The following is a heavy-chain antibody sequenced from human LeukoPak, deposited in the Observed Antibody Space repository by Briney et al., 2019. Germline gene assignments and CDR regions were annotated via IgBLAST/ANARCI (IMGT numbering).Heavy chain of an antibody. CDR1: GYTFTSYA. D-gene: IGHD3-22*01. V-gene: IGHV7-4-1*02. CDR2: INTYTGNP. Sequence: ASVKVSCKASGYTFTSYAMNWVRQAPGQGLEWMGWINTYTGNPTYAQGFTGRFVFSLDTCVSTAYLQISSLKAEDTAVYYCARWDYDSSGYALYYFDYWGQGTLVTVSS. CDR3: ARWDYDSSGYALYYFDY. J-gene: IGHJ4*02.